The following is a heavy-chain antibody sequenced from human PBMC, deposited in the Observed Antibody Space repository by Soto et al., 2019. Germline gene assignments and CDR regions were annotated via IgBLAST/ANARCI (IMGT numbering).Heavy chain of an antibody. V-gene: IGHV1-18*01. CDR1: GYTFTSYG. Sequence: ASVKVSFKASGYTFTSYGISWVRQAPGQGLEWMGWISAYNGNTNYAQKLQGRVTMTTDTSTSTAYMELRSLRSDDTAVYYCARDSIAVAGTFYYYGMDVWGQGTTVTVSS. CDR2: ISAYNGNT. CDR3: ARDSIAVAGTFYYYGMDV. D-gene: IGHD6-19*01. J-gene: IGHJ6*02.